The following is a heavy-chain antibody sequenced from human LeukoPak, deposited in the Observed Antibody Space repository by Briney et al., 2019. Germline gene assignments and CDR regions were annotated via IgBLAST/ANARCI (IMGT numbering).Heavy chain of an antibody. J-gene: IGHJ4*02. D-gene: IGHD3-10*01. Sequence: SGPTLVNPTQTLTLTCTFSGFSLSTSGMRVSWIRQPPGKALEWLARIDWDDDKFYSTSLKTRLTISTDPSKNQVVLTMTNMHPVATATYYCARIPVGEGGFDYWGQGTLVTVSS. CDR3: ARIPVGEGGFDY. CDR1: GFSLSTSGMR. V-gene: IGHV2-70*04. CDR2: IDWDDDK.